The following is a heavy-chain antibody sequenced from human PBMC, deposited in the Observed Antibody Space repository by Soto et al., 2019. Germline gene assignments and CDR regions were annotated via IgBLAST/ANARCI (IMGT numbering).Heavy chain of an antibody. CDR2: IGTRSDI. CDR1: GFTFSRYS. CDR3: AREETAWPLAYGLDV. D-gene: IGHD2-21*02. Sequence: PGGSLRISCSASGFTFSRYSMHWVRRAPGKGLEWVSSIGTRSDIYYADSVKGRFTISRDNAKNSLSLQMNSMTAEDTAVYYCAREETAWPLAYGLDVWGQGTTVTVSS. V-gene: IGHV3-21*01. J-gene: IGHJ6*02.